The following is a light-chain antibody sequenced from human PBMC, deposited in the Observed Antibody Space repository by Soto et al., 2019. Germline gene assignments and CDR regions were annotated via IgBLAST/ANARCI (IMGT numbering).Light chain of an antibody. J-gene: IGLJ1*01. Sequence: QAVVTQPASVSGSPGQSIAISCTGTFSDVGGYDYVSWYQQHPDKAPKLMIYEVTKRPSGVSTRFSGSKSGNTASLTISGLQPEDEADYYCSSHTSGSTRVFGSGTKVTVL. CDR2: EVT. V-gene: IGLV2-14*01. CDR3: SSHTSGSTRV. CDR1: FSDVGGYDY.